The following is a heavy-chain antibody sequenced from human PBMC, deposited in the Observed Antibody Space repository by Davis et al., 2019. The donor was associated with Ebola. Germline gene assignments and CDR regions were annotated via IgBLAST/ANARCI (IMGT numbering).Heavy chain of an antibody. CDR1: GFTFSSYG. CDR3: ARDLQLTYYDSSGYYHVFDI. Sequence: GGSLRLSCAASGFTFSSYGMHWVRQAPGKGLEWVAVIWYDGSNKYYADSVKGRFTISRDNSKNTLYLQMNSLRAEDTAVYYCARDLQLTYYDSSGYYHVFDIWGQGTMVTVSS. D-gene: IGHD3-22*01. J-gene: IGHJ3*02. CDR2: IWYDGSNK. V-gene: IGHV3-30*19.